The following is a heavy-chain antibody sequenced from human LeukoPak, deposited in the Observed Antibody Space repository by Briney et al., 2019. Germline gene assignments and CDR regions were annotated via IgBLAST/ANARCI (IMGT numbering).Heavy chain of an antibody. J-gene: IGHJ4*02. D-gene: IGHD2-2*01. Sequence: GGSLRLSCAASGFTFSTYWMHWVGQAPGKGLVWFSRINTDVTSTTYAESVKRRFTISKDNAKNTLYLQMKSLRVEYTAVYYCARVPLSCSINFEYWGQGTLVTVSS. CDR3: ARVPLSCSINFEY. CDR1: GFTFSTYW. CDR2: INTDVTST. V-gene: IGHV3-74*01.